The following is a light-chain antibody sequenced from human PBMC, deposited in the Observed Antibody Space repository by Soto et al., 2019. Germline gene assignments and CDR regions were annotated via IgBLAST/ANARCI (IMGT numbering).Light chain of an antibody. V-gene: IGKV3-15*01. J-gene: IGKJ1*01. CDR3: QQYITWPPWT. CDR2: RAS. CDR1: QSVSSD. Sequence: EIVRTQSPATLSVSPGKRPALSCRASQSVSSDLAWYQQKPGQAPRLLIYRASTRATGGPARFSGSGSGTEFTLTISSLQSEDFAVYYCQQYITWPPWTFGQGTKVDIK.